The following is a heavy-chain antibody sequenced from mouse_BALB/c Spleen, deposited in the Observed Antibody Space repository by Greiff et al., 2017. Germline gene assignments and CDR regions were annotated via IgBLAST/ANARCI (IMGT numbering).Heavy chain of an antibody. V-gene: IGHV1S81*02. CDR1: GYTFTSYY. CDR2: IKPNNGGT. Sequence: QVQLQQSGAELVKPGAPVKLSCKASGYTFTSYYLYWVKQRPGQGLEWIGEIKPNNGGTNFNEKFKSKATLTVDKSSSTAYMQLSSLTSEDSAVYYGARGCVRFADWGQGTLVTVSA. J-gene: IGHJ3*01. CDR3: ARGCVRFAD.